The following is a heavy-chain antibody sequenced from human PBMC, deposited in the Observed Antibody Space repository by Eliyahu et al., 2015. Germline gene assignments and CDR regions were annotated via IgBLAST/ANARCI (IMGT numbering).Heavy chain of an antibody. CDR3: ATWMSGVKTY. CDR2: TTXXXTGYIT. Sequence: EVQLVESGGGLVQPGGSLRLSXAVSXXPLSDHYMDWVRQAPGKGLEWVGRTTXXXTGYITQYAASVRGRFIISRDDSKNSLYLQMNSLKTEDTAVYYCATWMSGVKTYWGQGTLVTVSS. J-gene: IGHJ4*02. V-gene: IGHV3-72*01. D-gene: IGHD2-2*03. CDR1: XXPLSDHY.